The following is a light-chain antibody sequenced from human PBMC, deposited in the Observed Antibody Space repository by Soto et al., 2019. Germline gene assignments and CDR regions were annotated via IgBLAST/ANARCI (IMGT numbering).Light chain of an antibody. CDR1: QVINRW. CDR2: DSS. CDR3: QQVNSFPLT. V-gene: IGKV1D-12*01. Sequence: DIHMTQSPSSVSASVGDRFTITCRASQVINRWLAWYQQKLGKAPKLMIFDSSSFQSGVPSRFSGSGSGKDFTITISSLQPEDFATYYCQQVNSFPLTFGGGTKVDIQ. J-gene: IGKJ4*01.